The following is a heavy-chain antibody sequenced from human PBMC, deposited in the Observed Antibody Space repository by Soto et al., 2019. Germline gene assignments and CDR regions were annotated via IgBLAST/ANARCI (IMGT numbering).Heavy chain of an antibody. D-gene: IGHD1-26*01. CDR2: IWYDGSNK. V-gene: IGHV3-33*01. Sequence: GGSLRLSCAASGFTFSSYGMHWVRQAPGKGLEWVAVIWYDGSNKYYADSVKGRFTISRDNSKNTLYLQMNSLRAEDTAVYYCARPRESGSKLTNPGSFDYWGQGTLVTVSS. CDR1: GFTFSSYG. J-gene: IGHJ4*02. CDR3: ARPRESGSKLTNPGSFDY.